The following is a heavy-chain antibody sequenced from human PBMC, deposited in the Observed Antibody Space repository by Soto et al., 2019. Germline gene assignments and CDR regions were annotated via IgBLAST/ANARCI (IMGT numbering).Heavy chain of an antibody. CDR3: ARVGAGEPYDAFDI. CDR2: IYYSGST. V-gene: IGHV4-59*01. D-gene: IGHD3-16*01. Sequence: SETLSLTCTVSGGSISSYYWSWIRQPPGKGLEWIGYIYYSGSTNYNPSLKSRVTISVDTSKNQFSLTLSSVTAADTAVYYCARVGAGEPYDAFDIWGQGTMVTVSS. J-gene: IGHJ3*02. CDR1: GGSISSYY.